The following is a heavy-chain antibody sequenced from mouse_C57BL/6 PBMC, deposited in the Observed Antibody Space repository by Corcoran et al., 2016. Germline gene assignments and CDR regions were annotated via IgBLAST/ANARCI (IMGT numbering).Heavy chain of an antibody. D-gene: IGHD1-1*01. CDR3: ARSLYGSGSLYFDY. J-gene: IGHJ2*01. Sequence: QVQLQQSGAELVKPGASVKISCKASGYAFSSYWMNWVKQRPGKGLEWIGQIYPGDGDTNYNGKFKGKATLTADKSSSTAYMQLSSLTSEDSAVYFCARSLYGSGSLYFDYWGQGTTLTVSS. V-gene: IGHV1-80*01. CDR1: GYAFSSYW. CDR2: IYPGDGDT.